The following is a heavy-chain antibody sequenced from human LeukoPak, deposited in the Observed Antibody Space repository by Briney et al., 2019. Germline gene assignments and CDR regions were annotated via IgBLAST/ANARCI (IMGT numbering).Heavy chain of an antibody. D-gene: IGHD3-3*01. V-gene: IGHV3-7*01. CDR2: IKQDGSEK. CDR3: ARDGFSRISVFGVVSDAFDI. J-gene: IGHJ3*02. Sequence: PRGSLRLSCAASGFTFNNYWMAWVRQAPGKGLEWVANIKQDGSEKYYVDSVKGRFTISRDNAKNSLYLQMNSLRAEDTAVFYCARDGFSRISVFGVVSDAFDIWGQGTLVTVSS. CDR1: GFTFNNYW.